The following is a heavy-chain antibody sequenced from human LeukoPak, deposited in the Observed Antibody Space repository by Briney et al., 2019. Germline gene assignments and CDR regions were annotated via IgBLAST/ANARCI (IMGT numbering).Heavy chain of an antibody. V-gene: IGHV4-4*07. D-gene: IGHD1-26*01. Sequence: PSETLSLTCTVSGGSISSYYWSWIRQPAGKGLEWIGRIYTSGSTNYNPSLKSRVTMSVDTSKNQFSLKLSSVTAADTAVYYCARGRYSGSYYYYYYYMDVWGKGTTVTVSS. J-gene: IGHJ6*03. CDR2: IYTSGST. CDR3: ARGRYSGSYYYYYYYMDV. CDR1: GGSISSYY.